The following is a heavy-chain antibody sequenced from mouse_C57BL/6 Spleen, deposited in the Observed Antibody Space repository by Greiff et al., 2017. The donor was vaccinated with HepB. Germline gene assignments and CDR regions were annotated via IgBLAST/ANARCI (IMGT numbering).Heavy chain of an antibody. D-gene: IGHD2-3*01. CDR2: ISSGGSYT. CDR1: GFTFSSYG. V-gene: IGHV5-6*01. Sequence: EVMLVESGGDLVKPGGSLKLSCAASGFTFSSYGMSWVRQTPDKRLEWVATISSGGSYTYYPDSVKGRFTISRDNAKNTLYLQMSSLKSEDTAMYYCARHKGDGFFDYWGQGTTLTVSS. CDR3: ARHKGDGFFDY. J-gene: IGHJ2*01.